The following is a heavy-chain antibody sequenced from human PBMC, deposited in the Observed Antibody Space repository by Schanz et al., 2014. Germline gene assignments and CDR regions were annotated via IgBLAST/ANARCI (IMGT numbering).Heavy chain of an antibody. D-gene: IGHD4-17*01. V-gene: IGHV3-NL1*01. CDR2: IDRDGGHT. CDR1: GFSFSGYG. Sequence: QVQLVESGGGVAQPGGSLRLSCAASGFSFSGYGMHWVRQAPGKGLEWVSLIDRDGGHTYYADSVKGRFTISRDNAKNTLYLQMNSLRAEDTAVYYCVRDTDYHFDYWGQGTLVTVSS. J-gene: IGHJ4*02. CDR3: VRDTDYHFDY.